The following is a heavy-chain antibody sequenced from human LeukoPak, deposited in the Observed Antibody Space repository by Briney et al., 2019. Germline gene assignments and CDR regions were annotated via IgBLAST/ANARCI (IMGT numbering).Heavy chain of an antibody. CDR1: GLTFSSYG. V-gene: IGHV3-30*02. D-gene: IGHD3-22*01. Sequence: GGSLRLSCAASGLTFSSYGMHWVRQAPGKGLEWVAFIRYDGSNKYYADSVKGRFTISRDNSKNTLYLQMNSLRAEDTAVYYCAKDRTVGYYDSSGYYYDTKYFDYWGQGTLVTVSS. CDR3: AKDRTVGYYDSSGYYYDTKYFDY. CDR2: IRYDGSNK. J-gene: IGHJ4*02.